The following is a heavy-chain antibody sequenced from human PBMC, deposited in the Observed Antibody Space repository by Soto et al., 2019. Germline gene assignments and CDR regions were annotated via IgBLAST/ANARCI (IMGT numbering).Heavy chain of an antibody. J-gene: IGHJ4*02. CDR1: GGSISRYY. CDR3: ARSFGSWHDS. CDR2: MSTTGMT. V-gene: IGHV4-4*07. D-gene: IGHD6-13*01. Sequence: PSETLSLTCTLSGGSISRYYWTWIRQPAGQGLEWIGRMSTTGMTKYNPSLKSRVDMSIEISKNQFSLELTSVTAADTAVYYCARSFGSWHDSWGQGTLVTVSS.